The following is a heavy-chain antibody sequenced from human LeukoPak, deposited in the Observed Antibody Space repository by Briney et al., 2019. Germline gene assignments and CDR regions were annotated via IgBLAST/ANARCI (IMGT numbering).Heavy chain of an antibody. D-gene: IGHD3-16*01. CDR1: GGTFSSYA. Sequence: SVKVSCKASGGTFSSYAISWVRQAPGQGLEWMGGIIPIFGTANYAQRFQGRVTITTDESTSTAYMELSSLRSEDTAVYYCARLPVRHYVWGSYTWGQGTLVTVSS. J-gene: IGHJ5*02. CDR3: ARLPVRHYVWGSYT. V-gene: IGHV1-69*05. CDR2: IIPIFGTA.